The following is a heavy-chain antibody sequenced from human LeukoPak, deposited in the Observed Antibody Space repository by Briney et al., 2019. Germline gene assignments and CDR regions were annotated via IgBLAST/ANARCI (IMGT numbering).Heavy chain of an antibody. D-gene: IGHD3-16*01. V-gene: IGHV4-4*07. CDR1: GISISNYY. J-gene: IGHJ4*02. CDR2: IHTSGSS. CDR3: ATSELLGDPEAD. Sequence: SGTLSLTCSVSGISISNYYCSWIRQPAGRGLEWIGRIHTSGSSNHNPSLKGRVAMSVDTSNNQFSLRLTSVTAADTAVYFCATSELLGDPEADWGQGTLVTVSS.